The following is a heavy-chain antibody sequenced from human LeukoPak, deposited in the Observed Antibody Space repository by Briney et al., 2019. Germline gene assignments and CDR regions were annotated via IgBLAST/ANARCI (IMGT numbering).Heavy chain of an antibody. J-gene: IGHJ4*02. D-gene: IGHD1-26*01. CDR2: ISYDGSTK. CDR1: GFTFSSYG. V-gene: IGHV3-30*03. CDR3: ARGDAGYVGASSFGY. Sequence: GGSLILSCAASGFTFSSYGMHWVRQAPGKGLEWVAVISYDGSTKGYADPVKGRFTLSRDNSKNTLYLHMNSLRAEDTAVYYCARGDAGYVGASSFGYRGEGTLVTVSS.